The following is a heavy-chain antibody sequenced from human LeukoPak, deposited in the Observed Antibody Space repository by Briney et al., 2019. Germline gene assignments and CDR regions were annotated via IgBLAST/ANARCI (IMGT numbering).Heavy chain of an antibody. D-gene: IGHD3-16*01. CDR2: ISASGHYT. J-gene: IGHJ6*03. CDR1: GFTFANSA. CDR3: AKDGSWGDYQFYFYIDV. V-gene: IGHV3-23*01. Sequence: GGSLRLSCAVSGFTFANSAMSWVRQAPGKGLEWISGISASGHYTYTADSLKGRFTISRDNSKNTLCLQMNSLRAEDTALYYCAKDGSWGDYQFYFYIDVWGKGTTVTVSS.